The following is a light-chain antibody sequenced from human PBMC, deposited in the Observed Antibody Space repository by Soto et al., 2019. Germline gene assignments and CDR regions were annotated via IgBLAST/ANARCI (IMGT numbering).Light chain of an antibody. J-gene: IGKJ3*01. CDR2: DAS. V-gene: IGKV3-11*01. CDR1: QSVSSY. CDR3: QGD. Sequence: EIVLTQSPATLSLSPGERATLSCRASQSVSSYLAWYQQKPGQAPGLLIYDASNRATGIPARFSGSGSGTDFTLTISSLEPEDFAVYYCQGDFGPGTKVDIK.